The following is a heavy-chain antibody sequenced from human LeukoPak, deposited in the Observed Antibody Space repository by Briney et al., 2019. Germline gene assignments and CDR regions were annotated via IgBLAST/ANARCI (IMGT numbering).Heavy chain of an antibody. CDR1: GYNSFSNYW. Sequence: GESLKISCKGSGYNSFSNYWIAWVRQMPGKGPEWMGVIYPGDSETKYSPSFEGQVSFSVDRSISTAYLQWSSLQASDTAIYYCARLGTPYDYNYMDVWGKGTTVTVSS. J-gene: IGHJ6*03. CDR2: IYPGDSET. V-gene: IGHV5-51*01. CDR3: ARLGTPYDYNYMDV.